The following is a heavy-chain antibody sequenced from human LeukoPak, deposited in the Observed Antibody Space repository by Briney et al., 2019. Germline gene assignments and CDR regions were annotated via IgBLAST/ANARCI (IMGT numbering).Heavy chain of an antibody. V-gene: IGHV3-74*01. Sequence: PAGSLPLSCAASGFTFSSYWMHWVRQAPGKGLVWVSRINSDGSSTSYADSVKGRFTISRDNAKNTLYLQMNSLRAEDTAVYYCARDYYDSSGYYRPEGSFDIWGQGTMVIV. CDR3: ARDYYDSSGYYRPEGSFDI. D-gene: IGHD3-22*01. J-gene: IGHJ3*02. CDR2: INSDGSST. CDR1: GFTFSSYW.